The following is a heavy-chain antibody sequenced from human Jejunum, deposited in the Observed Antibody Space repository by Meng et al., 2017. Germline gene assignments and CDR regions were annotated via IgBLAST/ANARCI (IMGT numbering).Heavy chain of an antibody. J-gene: IGHJ5*02. D-gene: IGHD1-7*01. Sequence: VQRQEPAPRLLKPSQTLSLTCTVSGGSLRTGAYYWSWIRQHPGKGLEWIGYIYYTGSTFYNPSLKSRVSISLETSKNQFSLKVTSVTAADTAFYYCARLGITETIGGFDPWGQGILVTVSS. CDR3: ARLGITETIGGFDP. V-gene: IGHV4-31*03. CDR2: IYYTGST. CDR1: GGSLRTGAYY.